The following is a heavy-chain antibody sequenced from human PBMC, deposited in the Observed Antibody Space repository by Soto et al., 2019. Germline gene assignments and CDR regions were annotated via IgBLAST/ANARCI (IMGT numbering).Heavy chain of an antibody. V-gene: IGHV1-69*13. CDR1: GGTFSSYA. D-gene: IGHD2-15*01. Sequence: SVKVSCKASGGTFSSYAISWVRQAPGQGLEWMGGIIPIFGTANYAQKFQGRVTITADESTSTAYMELSSLRSEDTAVYYCARAKLEVVAATPVYYYGMDVWGQGTTVTVSS. J-gene: IGHJ6*02. CDR2: IIPIFGTA. CDR3: ARAKLEVVAATPVYYYGMDV.